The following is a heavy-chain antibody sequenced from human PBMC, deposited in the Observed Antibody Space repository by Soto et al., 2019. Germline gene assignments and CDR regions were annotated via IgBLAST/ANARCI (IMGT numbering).Heavy chain of an antibody. Sequence: ESGGGLVQPGRSLRLSCAASGFTFDDYAMHWVRQAPGKGLEWVSGISWNSGSIGYADSVKGRFTISRDNAKNSLYLQMNSLRAEDTALYYCAKDTSGYYLFDYWGQGTLVTVSS. CDR2: ISWNSGSI. CDR1: GFTFDDYA. CDR3: AKDTSGYYLFDY. J-gene: IGHJ4*02. V-gene: IGHV3-9*01. D-gene: IGHD3-22*01.